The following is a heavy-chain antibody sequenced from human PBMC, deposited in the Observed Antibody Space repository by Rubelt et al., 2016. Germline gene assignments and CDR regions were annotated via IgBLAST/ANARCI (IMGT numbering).Heavy chain of an antibody. CDR1: GYTFTTYW. CDR2: IYPGDSDT. CDR3: ARLFGGTNYNYFQH. J-gene: IGHJ1*01. V-gene: IGHV5-51*01. Sequence: EVQLVQSGAEVKKPGESLKISCKGSGYTFTTYWIGWVRQMPGKGLEWLGIIYPGDSDTRYSPSFQGKVSISADKSSSTAYLQWSSLKASDTAMYYCARLFGGTNYNYFQHWGQGTLVTVSS. D-gene: IGHD1-26*01.